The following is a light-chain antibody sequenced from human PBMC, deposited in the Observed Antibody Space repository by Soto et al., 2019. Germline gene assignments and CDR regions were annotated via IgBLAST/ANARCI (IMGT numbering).Light chain of an antibody. CDR1: QSVSNNY. CDR3: QQYGSSPLT. CDR2: GAS. V-gene: IGKV3-20*01. J-gene: IGKJ4*01. Sequence: EIVLTQSPGTLSLSPGERATLSCRASQSVSNNYLAWYQQKHGQAPRLLIYGASNRATGIPDRFSGGGSGTDLTITISRLEPEDFEVYYCQQYGSSPLTFGGGTKVDIK.